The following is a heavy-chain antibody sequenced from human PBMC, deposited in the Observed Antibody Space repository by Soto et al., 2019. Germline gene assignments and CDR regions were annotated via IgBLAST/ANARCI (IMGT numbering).Heavy chain of an antibody. CDR2: ISAYNGNT. V-gene: IGHV1-18*04. CDR1: GYTFTSYG. Sequence: ASVKVSCKASGYTFTSYGISWVRQAPGQGLEWMGWISAYNGNTNYAQKLQGRVTMTTDTSTSTAYMELRSLRSDDTAVYYCARDLFRTYYDILTGPTHLDYWGQGTLVTV. D-gene: IGHD3-9*01. CDR3: ARDLFRTYYDILTGPTHLDY. J-gene: IGHJ4*02.